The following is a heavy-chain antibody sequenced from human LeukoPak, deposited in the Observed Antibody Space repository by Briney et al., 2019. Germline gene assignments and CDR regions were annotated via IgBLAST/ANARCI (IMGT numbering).Heavy chain of an antibody. D-gene: IGHD5-12*01. J-gene: IGHJ4*02. V-gene: IGHV3-15*01. CDR1: GFTFNIAW. Sequence: GGSLRLSCAASGFTFNIAWMSWVRQAPGKGLGWVGRIKSETDGGTTDYAAPVKSRFTISRDDSRNTLYLQMNSLNSEDSAMYYCATSSSGHDFLFDYWGQGTLVTVSS. CDR3: ATSSSGHDFLFDY. CDR2: IKSETDGGTT.